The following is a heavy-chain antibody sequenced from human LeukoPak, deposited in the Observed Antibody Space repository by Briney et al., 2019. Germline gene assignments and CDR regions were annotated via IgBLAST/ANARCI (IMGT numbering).Heavy chain of an antibody. CDR1: GYTFTSYG. V-gene: IGHV1-18*01. D-gene: IGHD1-26*01. CDR2: ISAYNGNT. CDR3: ASEEDSGSYYPH. Sequence: ASVKVSCKASGYTFTSYGISWVRQALGQGLEWMGWISAYNGNTNYAQKLQGRVTMTTDTSTSTAYMELRSLRSDDTAVYYCASEEDSGSYYPHWGQGTLVTVSS. J-gene: IGHJ4*02.